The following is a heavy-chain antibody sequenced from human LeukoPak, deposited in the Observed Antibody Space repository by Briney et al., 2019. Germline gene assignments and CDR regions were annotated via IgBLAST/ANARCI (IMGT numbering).Heavy chain of an antibody. CDR3: ARKYCSGGSCGWFDP. D-gene: IGHD2-15*01. Sequence: GESLRISCKGSGYSFTSYWISWVRQMPGKGLEWMGRIDPSDSCTNYSPSFQGHVTISADKSISTAYLQWSSLKASDTAMYYCARKYCSGGSCGWFDPWGQGTLVTVSS. V-gene: IGHV5-10-1*01. J-gene: IGHJ5*02. CDR2: IDPSDSCT. CDR1: GYSFTSYW.